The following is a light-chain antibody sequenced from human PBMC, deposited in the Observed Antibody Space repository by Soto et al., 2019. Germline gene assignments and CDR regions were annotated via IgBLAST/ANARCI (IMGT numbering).Light chain of an antibody. CDR2: SNN. Sequence: QPVLTQPPSASGTPGQRVTISCSGSSSNIGSNTVNWYQQLPGTAPKLLIYSNNQRPSGVPDRFSGSKSGTSASLAISGLQSEDEADYYCAACDDSLNGRVFGTGTKLTVL. V-gene: IGLV1-44*01. J-gene: IGLJ1*01. CDR3: AACDDSLNGRV. CDR1: SSNIGSNT.